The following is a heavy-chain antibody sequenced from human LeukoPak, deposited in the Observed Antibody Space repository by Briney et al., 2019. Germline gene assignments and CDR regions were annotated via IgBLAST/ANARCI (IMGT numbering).Heavy chain of an antibody. J-gene: IGHJ6*03. CDR3: ANSRWLIDYYLDV. D-gene: IGHD5-12*01. V-gene: IGHV4-39*07. CDR2: FYYSGST. Sequence: PSETVSLTCTVSGASITSSAYSWGWIRQPPGKGLEWIGSFYYSGSTYYNPSLKSRITISADTSKNQFSLNVSSVTAADTAVYYRANSRWLIDYYLDVWGKGTTVIVSS. CDR1: GASITSSAYS.